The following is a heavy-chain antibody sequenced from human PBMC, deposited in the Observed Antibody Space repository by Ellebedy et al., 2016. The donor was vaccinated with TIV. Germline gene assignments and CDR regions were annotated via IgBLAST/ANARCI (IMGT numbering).Heavy chain of an antibody. Sequence: PGGSLRLSCAASGFTFSSYRMHWVRQAPGKGLEWVSSISDSGGSTYYADSVKGRFTISRDNSKTTLYLQMNSLRAEDTAVYYCARDGVAWQQVITGYYGMDVWGQGTTVTVSS. D-gene: IGHD3-3*01. CDR1: GFTFSSYR. CDR2: ISDSGGST. CDR3: ARDGVAWQQVITGYYGMDV. J-gene: IGHJ6*02. V-gene: IGHV3-23*01.